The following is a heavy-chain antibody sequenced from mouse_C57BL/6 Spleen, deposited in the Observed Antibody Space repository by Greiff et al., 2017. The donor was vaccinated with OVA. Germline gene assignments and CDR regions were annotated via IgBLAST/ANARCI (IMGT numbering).Heavy chain of an antibody. CDR2: IYPGDGDT. V-gene: IGHV1-82*01. CDR3: ARSQVFDY. J-gene: IGHJ2*01. Sequence: VQLQQSGPELVKPGASVKISCKASGYAFSSSWMNWVKQRPGKGLEWIGRIYPGDGDTNYNGKFKGKATLTADKSSSTAYMRLSSLTSEDSAVYFCARSQVFDYWGQGTTLTVSS. CDR1: GYAFSSSW.